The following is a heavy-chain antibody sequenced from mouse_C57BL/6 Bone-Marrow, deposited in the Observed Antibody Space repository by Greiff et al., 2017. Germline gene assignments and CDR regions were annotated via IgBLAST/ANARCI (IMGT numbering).Heavy chain of an antibody. D-gene: IGHD1-1*01. CDR1: GYSITSDY. J-gene: IGHJ4*01. CDR2: ISYSGST. Sequence: EVKLEESGPGLAKPSQTLSLTCSVTGYSITSDYWNWIRKFPGNKLEYMGYISYSGSTYYNPSLKSRISITRDTSKNQYYLQLNSVTTEDTATYYCAREGRGYGSSYYAMDYWGQGTSVTVSS. CDR3: AREGRGYGSSYYAMDY. V-gene: IGHV3-8*01.